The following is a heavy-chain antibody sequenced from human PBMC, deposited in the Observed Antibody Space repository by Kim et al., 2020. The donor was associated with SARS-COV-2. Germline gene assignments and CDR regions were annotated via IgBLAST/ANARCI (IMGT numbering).Heavy chain of an antibody. J-gene: IGHJ4*02. D-gene: IGHD5-18*01. CDR3: ARCGYSYGRYFDY. V-gene: IGHV1-3*01. Sequence: YSTKFQGRVTITRDTSASTAYMELSSLRSEDTAVYYCARCGYSYGRYFDYWGQGTLVTVSS.